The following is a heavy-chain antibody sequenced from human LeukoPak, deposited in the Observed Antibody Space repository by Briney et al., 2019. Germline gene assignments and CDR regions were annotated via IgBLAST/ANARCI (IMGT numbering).Heavy chain of an antibody. V-gene: IGHV3-23*01. J-gene: IGHJ4*02. CDR2: ISGSGDST. D-gene: IGHD3-22*01. CDR1: GFTFSTYA. CDR3: ARDRGRYYDSGVFYGGYYFAS. Sequence: GGSLRLSCAASGFTFSTYAVNWVRQAPGKGLEWVSTISGSGDSTYYADSVKGRFTISRDNSKDTLYLQMSSVRVDDTAVYYWARDRGRYYDSGVFYGGYYFASWGQEILVTVST.